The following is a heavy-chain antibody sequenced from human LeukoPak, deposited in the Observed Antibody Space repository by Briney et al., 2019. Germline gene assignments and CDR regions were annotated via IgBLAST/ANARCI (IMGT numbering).Heavy chain of an antibody. CDR2: IYYSGST. D-gene: IGHD3-3*01. CDR3: ARLPNYDFWSGYYAKRGDAFDI. Sequence: PSETLSLTCTVSGGSFSSYYWSWIRQPPGKGLEWIGYIYYSGSTNYNPSLKSRVAISVDTSKNQFSLKLSSVTAADTAVYYCARLPNYDFWSGYYAKRGDAFDIWGQGTMVTASS. V-gene: IGHV4-59*08. J-gene: IGHJ3*02. CDR1: GGSFSSYY.